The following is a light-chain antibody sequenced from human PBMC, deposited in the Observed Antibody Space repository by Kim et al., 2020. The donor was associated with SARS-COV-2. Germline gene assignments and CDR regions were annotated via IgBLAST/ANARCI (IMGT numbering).Light chain of an antibody. CDR3: QSYDTSLSGVV. CDR1: SANIGAGYH. V-gene: IGLV1-40*01. Sequence: VTISCTGRSANIGAGYHVHWDQQFPGTAPNLLIYTNNNRPSGVPDRFSGSKSGTSASLAITGLQAEDEADYYCQSYDTSLSGVVFGGGTQLTVL. J-gene: IGLJ2*01. CDR2: TNN.